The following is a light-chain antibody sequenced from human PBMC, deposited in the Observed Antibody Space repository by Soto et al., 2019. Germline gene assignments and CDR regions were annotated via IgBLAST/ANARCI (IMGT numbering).Light chain of an antibody. J-gene: IGKJ1*01. CDR2: DDS. CDR1: QSVRSW. V-gene: IGKV1-5*01. CDR3: KQYNSYPTWT. Sequence: DIRMTQSASSLSASVGDRVNIXCRASQSVRSWLDWYQQKPGKAPKPLISDDSSLESGVQSRLSGSGSGKEFTLNISSLQPDDFATYYCKQYNSYPTWTFGQGTKVDIK.